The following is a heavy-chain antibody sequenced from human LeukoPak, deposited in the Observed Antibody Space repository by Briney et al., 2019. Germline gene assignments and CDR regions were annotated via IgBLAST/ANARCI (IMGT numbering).Heavy chain of an antibody. CDR2: ISSSSSYT. Sequence: PGGSLRLSCAASGFTFSSYAMHWVRQAPGKGLEWVSYISSSSSYTNYADSVKGRFTISRDNAKNSLYLQMNSLRAEDTAVYYCARAVQLWFYDYWGQGTLVTVSS. CDR3: ARAVQLWFYDY. D-gene: IGHD5-18*01. V-gene: IGHV3-21*05. J-gene: IGHJ4*02. CDR1: GFTFSSYA.